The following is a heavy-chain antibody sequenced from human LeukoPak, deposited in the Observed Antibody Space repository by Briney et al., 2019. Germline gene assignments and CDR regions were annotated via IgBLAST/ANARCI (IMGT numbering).Heavy chain of an antibody. J-gene: IGHJ4*02. CDR3: AREEITMIVPYYFDY. D-gene: IGHD3-22*01. Sequence: SSETLSLTCTVSGYSISSGYYWGWSRQPPGKGLEWIGSIYHSGSTYYNPSLKSRVTISVDTSKNQFSLRLRSVTAADTAVYYCAREEITMIVPYYFDYWDQGTLVTVSS. V-gene: IGHV4-38-2*02. CDR2: IYHSGST. CDR1: GYSISSGYY.